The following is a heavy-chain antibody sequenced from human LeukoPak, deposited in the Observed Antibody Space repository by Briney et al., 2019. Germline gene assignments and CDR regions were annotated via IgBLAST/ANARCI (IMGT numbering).Heavy chain of an antibody. CDR2: SSGSSSST. Sequence: PGGSLRLSCAASGFTFTNYAMNWVRQAPGKGLEWVSSSSGSSSSTYYADSVKGRFAISRDNSKNTLYLQMNSLRVEDTGVYYCAKASGSGGRIYYFDYWGQGTLVTASS. CDR1: GFTFTNYA. CDR3: AKASGSGGRIYYFDY. D-gene: IGHD3-10*01. J-gene: IGHJ4*02. V-gene: IGHV3-23*01.